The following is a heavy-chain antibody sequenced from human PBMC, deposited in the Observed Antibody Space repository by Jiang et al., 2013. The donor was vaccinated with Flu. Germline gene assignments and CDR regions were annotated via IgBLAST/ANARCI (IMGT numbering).Heavy chain of an antibody. CDR3: ARHSSGRAHFDY. CDR1: GGSISSYY. J-gene: IGHJ4*02. D-gene: IGHD6-19*01. CDR2: IYYSGST. Sequence: VQLVESGPGLVKPSETLSLTCTVSGGSISSYYWSWIRQPPGKGLDWIGKIYYSGSTDYNPSLKSRVTISVDTSKNQFSLKLSSVTAADTAVYYCARHSSGRAHFDYWGQGTLVTVSS. V-gene: IGHV4-59*08.